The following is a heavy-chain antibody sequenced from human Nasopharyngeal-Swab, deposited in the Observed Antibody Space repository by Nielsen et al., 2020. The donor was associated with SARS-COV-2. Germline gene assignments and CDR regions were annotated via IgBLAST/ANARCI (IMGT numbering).Heavy chain of an antibody. CDR2: ISPSNGNT. CDR1: GYTFTSND. CDR3: ARDDGDVPGMTGSGPPGGY. D-gene: IGHD1-14*01. J-gene: IGHJ4*02. V-gene: IGHV1-18*04. Sequence: SVKVSCKASGYTFTSNDITWVRQAPGQGLEWMGRISPSNGNTKYAQRFQGRVTMTTDTSTRTAYMELRSLTSDDTAVYYCARDDGDVPGMTGSGPPGGYWGQGTLVTVSS.